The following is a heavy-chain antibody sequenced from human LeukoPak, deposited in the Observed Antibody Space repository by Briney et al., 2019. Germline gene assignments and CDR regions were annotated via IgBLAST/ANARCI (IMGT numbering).Heavy chain of an antibody. CDR2: IIPALNIT. D-gene: IGHD5-18*01. CDR3: ARDQGLTAPPPYGLDV. J-gene: IGHJ6*02. V-gene: IGHV1-69*04. CDR1: GGTFSSSA. Sequence: SVKVSCKTSGGTFSSSAITWVRQAPGQGLEWMGRIIPALNITSYAQKFQGRVTITADTSTSTAYMELSSLRSEETAVYYCARDQGLTAPPPYGLDVWGQGTTVTVSS.